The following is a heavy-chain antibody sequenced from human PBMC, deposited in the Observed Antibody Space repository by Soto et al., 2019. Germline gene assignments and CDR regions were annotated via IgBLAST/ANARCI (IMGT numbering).Heavy chain of an antibody. J-gene: IGHJ4*02. CDR2: IVPIVDTS. CDR3: VRVVAIPGYPDN. V-gene: IGHV1-69*13. D-gene: IGHD5-12*01. Sequence: GASVKLSCKTSGGTFSSYAISWVRQAPGQGLEWMGGIVPIVDTSTYAQKFQGRVTITADESTSTVYMELSSLRSDDTAVYYCVRVVAIPGYPDNWGQGTLVTVSS. CDR1: GGTFSSYA.